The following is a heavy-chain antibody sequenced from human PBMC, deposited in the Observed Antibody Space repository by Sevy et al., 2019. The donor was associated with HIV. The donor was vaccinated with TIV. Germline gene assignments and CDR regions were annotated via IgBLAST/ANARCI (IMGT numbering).Heavy chain of an antibody. J-gene: IGHJ6*02. Sequence: GGSLRLSCAASGFTFSSYSMNWVRQAPGKGLEWVSSISSSSSYIYYEDSVKGRFTISRANAKNTLYLQMNSLRAEDTAAYYCARVPIAAAGSGGGYYYGMDVWGQGTTVTVSS. V-gene: IGHV3-21*01. CDR2: ISSSSSYI. CDR1: GFTFSSYS. CDR3: ARVPIAAAGSGGGYYYGMDV. D-gene: IGHD6-13*01.